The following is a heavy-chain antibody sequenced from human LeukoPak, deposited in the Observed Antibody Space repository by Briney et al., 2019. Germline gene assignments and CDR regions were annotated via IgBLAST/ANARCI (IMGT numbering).Heavy chain of an antibody. D-gene: IGHD6-6*01. CDR2: ISSSGNYI. Sequence: GGSLRLSCAVSGFTLSSHSMNWVRQAPGKGLEWVSSISSSGNYIYYADSVKGRFTISRDNAKNSLFLQMNSLRVEDTAVYYCARDLTSSSSPYYFDYWAREPWSPSPQ. CDR1: GFTLSSHS. J-gene: IGHJ4*02. V-gene: IGHV3-21*01. CDR3: ARDLTSSSSPYYFDY.